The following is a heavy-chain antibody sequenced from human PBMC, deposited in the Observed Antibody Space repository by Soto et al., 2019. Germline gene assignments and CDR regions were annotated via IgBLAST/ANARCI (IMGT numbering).Heavy chain of an antibody. CDR3: ARDQFGPANYYYYGMDV. D-gene: IGHD3-10*01. Sequence: AGGSLRLSCGACGFTFSSYGMHWVRQAPGKGLEWVAVIWYDGSNKYYADSVKGRFTISRDNSKNTLYLQMNSLRAEDTAVYYCARDQFGPANYYYYGMDVWGQGTTVTV. J-gene: IGHJ6*02. CDR1: GFTFSSYG. V-gene: IGHV3-33*01. CDR2: IWYDGSNK.